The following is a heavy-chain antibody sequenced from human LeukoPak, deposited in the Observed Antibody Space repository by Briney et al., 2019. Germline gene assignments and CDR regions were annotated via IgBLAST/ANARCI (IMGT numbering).Heavy chain of an antibody. CDR1: GFTFSIYG. V-gene: IGHV3-33*01. D-gene: IGHD3-22*01. CDR3: ARKHYYDSSGPDY. J-gene: IGHJ4*02. Sequence: GGSLRLSCAASGFTFSIYGMHWVRQAPGKGLEWVAVIWYDGSNKYCADTVKGRFTISRDNSKNTLYLQMNSLRAEDTAVYYCARKHYYDSSGPDYWGQGTLVTVSS. CDR2: IWYDGSNK.